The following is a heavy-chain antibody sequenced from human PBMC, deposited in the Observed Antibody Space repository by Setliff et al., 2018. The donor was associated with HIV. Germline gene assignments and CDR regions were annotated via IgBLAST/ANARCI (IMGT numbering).Heavy chain of an antibody. J-gene: IGHJ4*02. CDR2: IGTGGDT. V-gene: IGHV3-53*01. Sequence: PGGPLRLSCAASGFTVSRFYMSWVRQAAGKGLEWVSAIGTGGDTYYVDSVKGRFTISTDNSKNTLYLQMNSLRAEDTAVYYCAKDPRAAVATICDYWGQGTLVTVSS. D-gene: IGHD5-12*01. CDR1: GFTVSRFY. CDR3: AKDPRAAVATICDY.